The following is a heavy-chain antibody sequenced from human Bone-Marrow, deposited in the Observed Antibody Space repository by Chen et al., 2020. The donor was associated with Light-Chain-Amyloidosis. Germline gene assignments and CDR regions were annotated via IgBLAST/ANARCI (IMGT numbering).Heavy chain of an antibody. D-gene: IGHD2-2*01. V-gene: IGHV3-43*01. CDR1: GFTFDDFT. J-gene: IGHJ4*02. Sequence: EVQLVESGGVVVQPGGSLRLSCAASGFTFDDFTMHWVRQVPGKGLEWVSLISWYGRITYYADSVKGRFTISRDNSKNSLYLQMNSLRTEDTALYYCVKDIEQYQLLFGLGYWGQGTLVTVSS. CDR2: ISWYGRIT. CDR3: VKDIEQYQLLFGLGY.